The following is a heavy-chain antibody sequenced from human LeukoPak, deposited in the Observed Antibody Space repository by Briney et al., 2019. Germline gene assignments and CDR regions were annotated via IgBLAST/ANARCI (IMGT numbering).Heavy chain of an antibody. V-gene: IGHV3-23*01. CDR2: ISGSGGST. D-gene: IGHD4-23*01. J-gene: IGHJ3*02. CDR3: AKDPTVDDAFDI. Sequence: GGSLRLSCAAPGFTFSSYAMSWVRQAPGKGLEWVSAISGSGGSTYYADSVKGRFTISRDNSKNTLYLQMNSLRAEDTAVYYCAKDPTVDDAFDIWGQGTMVTVSS. CDR1: GFTFSSYA.